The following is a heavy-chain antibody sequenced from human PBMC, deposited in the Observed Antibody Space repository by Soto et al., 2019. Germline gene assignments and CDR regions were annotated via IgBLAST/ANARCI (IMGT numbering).Heavy chain of an antibody. CDR2: ISWNSNTI. Sequence: EVQLVESGGGLVQPGRSLRLSCAASGFTFDNYAMHWVRQAPGKGLEWVSGISWNSNTIDYADSVKGQFTISRDNVKNSLYLQMNSLRAEDTALYYCARGNYFDYWGQGTLVTVSS. J-gene: IGHJ4*02. CDR1: GFTFDNYA. D-gene: IGHD3-16*01. CDR3: ARGNYFDY. V-gene: IGHV3-9*01.